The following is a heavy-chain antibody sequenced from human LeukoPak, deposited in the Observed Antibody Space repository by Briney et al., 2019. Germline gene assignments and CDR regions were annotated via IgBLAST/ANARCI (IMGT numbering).Heavy chain of an antibody. J-gene: IGHJ6*03. D-gene: IGHD3-9*01. Sequence: GRSLRLSCAASGFTFSSYGMHWVRQAPGKGLEWVAFIRYDGSNKYYADSVKGRFTISRANSKNTLYLQMNSLRAEDTAVYYCAKRLDRYYYYYMDVWGKGTTVTVSS. V-gene: IGHV3-30*02. CDR2: IRYDGSNK. CDR1: GFTFSSYG. CDR3: AKRLDRYYYYYMDV.